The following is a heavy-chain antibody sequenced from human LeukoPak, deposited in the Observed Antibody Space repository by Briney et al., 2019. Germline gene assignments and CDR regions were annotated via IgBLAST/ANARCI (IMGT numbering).Heavy chain of an antibody. CDR1: GFTFSTYN. CDR3: AKDLNYGDLLDY. CDR2: ITSSSSYA. V-gene: IGHV3-21*01. Sequence: GGSLRLSCGASGFTFSTYNMNWVRQAPGKRLEWVSSITSSSSYAFYADSVKGRFTISRDNAKSSLYLQMNNLRAEDTAVYYCAKDLNYGDLLDYWGQGTLVTVSS. D-gene: IGHD4-17*01. J-gene: IGHJ4*02.